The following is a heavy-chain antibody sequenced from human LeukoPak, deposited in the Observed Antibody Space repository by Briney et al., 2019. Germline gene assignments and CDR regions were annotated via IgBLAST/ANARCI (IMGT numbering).Heavy chain of an antibody. Sequence: SVKVSCKASGYTFTGYYMHWVRQAPGQGLEWMGRIIPIFGMANYAQKFQGRVTITADKSTSTAYMELSSLRSEDTAVYYCARENYYGSGSLYGMDVWGQGTTVTVSS. CDR2: IIPIFGMA. J-gene: IGHJ6*02. D-gene: IGHD3-10*01. V-gene: IGHV1-69*04. CDR3: ARENYYGSGSLYGMDV. CDR1: GYTFTGYY.